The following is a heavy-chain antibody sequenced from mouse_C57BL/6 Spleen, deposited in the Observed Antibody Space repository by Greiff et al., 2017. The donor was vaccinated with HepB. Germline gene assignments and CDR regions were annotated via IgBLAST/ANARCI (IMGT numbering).Heavy chain of an antibody. D-gene: IGHD3-2*02. CDR3: ARASSGYVHY. V-gene: IGHV1-82*01. Sequence: QVQLQQSGPELVKPGASVKISCKASGYAFSSSWMNWVKQRPGKGLEWIGRIYPGDGDTNYNGKFKGKATLTADKSSSTAYMQLSSLPSEDSAVYFCARASSGYVHYWGQGTTLTVSS. CDR1: GYAFSSSW. J-gene: IGHJ2*01. CDR2: IYPGDGDT.